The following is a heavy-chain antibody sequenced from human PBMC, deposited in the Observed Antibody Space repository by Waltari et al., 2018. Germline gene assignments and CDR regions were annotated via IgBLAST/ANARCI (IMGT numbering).Heavy chain of an antibody. Sequence: QVQLQESGPGLVKPSETLSLTCTVSGGSISSYYWRWIRQPPGKGLEWIGYIYYSGSTNYNPSLKSRVTISVDTSKNQFSLKLSSVTAADTAVYYCAREGLQGAFDIWGQGTMVTVSS. J-gene: IGHJ3*02. CDR1: GGSISSYY. V-gene: IGHV4-59*01. CDR2: IYYSGST. CDR3: AREGLQGAFDI.